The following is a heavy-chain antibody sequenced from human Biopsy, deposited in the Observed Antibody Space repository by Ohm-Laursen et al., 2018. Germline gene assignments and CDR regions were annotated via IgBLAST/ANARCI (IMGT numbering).Heavy chain of an antibody. Sequence: GASVKVSCKASGGTFANYAISWVRQAPGQGLEWMGGIIPIFGTANYAQKFQGRVTITADESTSTAYMELSSLRSDDTAVYYCARDALGGGSYRFFYRGQGSLVTVSS. CDR3: ARDALGGGSYRFFY. CDR2: IIPIFGTA. CDR1: GGTFANYA. J-gene: IGHJ4*02. V-gene: IGHV1-69*13. D-gene: IGHD1-26*01.